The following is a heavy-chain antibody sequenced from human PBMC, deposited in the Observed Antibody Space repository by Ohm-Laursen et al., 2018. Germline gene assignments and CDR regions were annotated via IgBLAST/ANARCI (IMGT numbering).Heavy chain of an antibody. CDR1: GFSFSSYA. D-gene: IGHD4-11*01. J-gene: IGHJ3*01. V-gene: IGHV3-23*01. CDR3: ASRRIVTMDRGAFNV. CDR2: IGGDDRT. Sequence: SLRLSLAASGFSFSSYAVTWVCQAPGKGLEWVSAIGGDDRTHYADSVKGRFTISKDKSKNMLYLQMNSLRAEDTAVYHCASRRIVTMDRGAFNVWGQGTMVTVSS.